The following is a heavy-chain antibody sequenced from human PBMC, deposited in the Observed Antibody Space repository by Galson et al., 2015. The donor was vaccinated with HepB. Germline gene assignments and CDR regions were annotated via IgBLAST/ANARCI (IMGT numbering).Heavy chain of an antibody. CDR1: GFTFSSYG. V-gene: IGHV3-30*18. D-gene: IGHD6-13*01. CDR2: ISYDGSNK. Sequence: SLRLSCAASGFTFSSYGMHWVRQAPGKGLEWVAVISYDGSNKYYADSVKGRFTISRDNSKNTLYLQMNSLRAEDTAVYYCAKDNSGSWSVDYWGQGTLVTVSS. CDR3: AKDNSGSWSVDY. J-gene: IGHJ4*02.